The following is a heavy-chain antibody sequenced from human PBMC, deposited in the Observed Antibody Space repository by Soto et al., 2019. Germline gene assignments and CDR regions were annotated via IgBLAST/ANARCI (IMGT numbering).Heavy chain of an antibody. CDR1: GYTFTSYG. CDR2: ISAYYGNT. Sequence: QVQLVQSGAEVKKPGASVKVSCKASGYTFTSYGISWVRQAPGQGLEWMGWISAYYGNTNYAQKLQGRVTMTTDTSTSTAYMELRSLRSDDTAVYYCARDRPLMTTVTTDLDYWGQGTLVTVSS. CDR3: ARDRPLMTTVTTDLDY. J-gene: IGHJ4*02. D-gene: IGHD4-17*01. V-gene: IGHV1-18*01.